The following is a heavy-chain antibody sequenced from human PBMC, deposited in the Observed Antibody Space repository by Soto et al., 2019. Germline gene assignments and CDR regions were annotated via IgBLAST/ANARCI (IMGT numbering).Heavy chain of an antibody. V-gene: IGHV1-3*01. CDR3: ARDLAPYDFWSGYPYYYYGMDF. D-gene: IGHD3-3*01. CDR2: INAGNGNT. J-gene: IGHJ6*02. CDR1: GYTFTSYA. Sequence: ASVKVSCKASGYTFTSYAMHWVRQAPGQRLEWMGWINAGNGNTKYSQKFQGRVTITRDTSASTAYMELSSLRSEDTAVYYCARDLAPYDFWSGYPYYYYGMDFWGQGTTVTVSS.